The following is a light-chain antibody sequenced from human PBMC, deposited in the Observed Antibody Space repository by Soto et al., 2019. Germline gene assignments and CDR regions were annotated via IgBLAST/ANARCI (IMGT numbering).Light chain of an antibody. J-gene: IGKJ1*01. CDR2: DAS. Sequence: DIQMTQSPSTLSASWGDTFAVTCVASQSVSGWLSWYQQKPGEAPKLLIYDASALPRGVPSRFSGSGSGTKFTITIASLQTDHFANYYCQPYHTFSGTVGQGTKVEI. CDR3: QPYHTFSGT. CDR1: QSVSGW. V-gene: IGKV1-5*01.